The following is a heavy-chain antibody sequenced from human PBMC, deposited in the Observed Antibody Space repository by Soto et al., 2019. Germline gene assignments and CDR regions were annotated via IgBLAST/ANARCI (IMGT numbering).Heavy chain of an antibody. CDR3: ARDSTTIAVAGDGAFDI. D-gene: IGHD6-19*01. J-gene: IGHJ3*02. Sequence: SQTLSLTCAISGDSVSSNSAAWNWIRQSPSRGLEWLGRTYYRSKWYNDYAVSVKSRITINPDTSKNQFSLQLNSVTPEGTAVYYCARDSTTIAVAGDGAFDIWGQGTMVTVSS. CDR1: GDSVSSNSAA. V-gene: IGHV6-1*01. CDR2: TYYRSKWYN.